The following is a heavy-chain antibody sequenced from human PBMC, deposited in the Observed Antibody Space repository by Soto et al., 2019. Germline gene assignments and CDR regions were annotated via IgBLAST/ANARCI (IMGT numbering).Heavy chain of an antibody. CDR2: ISYDGSNK. J-gene: IGHJ6*02. D-gene: IGHD1-26*01. CDR1: GFTFSSYA. CDR3: ARAMGGLYYYYYGMDV. Sequence: GGSLRLSCAASGFTFSSYAMHWVRQAPGKGLEWVAVISYDGSNKYYADSVKGRFTISRDNSKNTLYLQMNSLRAEDTAVYYCARAMGGLYYYYYGMDVWGQGTTVTVSS. V-gene: IGHV3-30-3*01.